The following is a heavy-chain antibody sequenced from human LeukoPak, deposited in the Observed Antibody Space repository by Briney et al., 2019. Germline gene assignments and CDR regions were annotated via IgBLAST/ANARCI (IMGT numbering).Heavy chain of an antibody. Sequence: ASVKVSCTASGYTFTGCYMHWVRQAPGQGLEWMGWINPNSGGTNYAQKFQGWVTMTRDTSISTAYMELSRLRSDDTAVYYCARSTCSGGSCYDYWGQGTLVTVSS. D-gene: IGHD2-15*01. CDR1: GYTFTGCY. V-gene: IGHV1-2*04. CDR2: INPNSGGT. CDR3: ARSTCSGGSCYDY. J-gene: IGHJ4*02.